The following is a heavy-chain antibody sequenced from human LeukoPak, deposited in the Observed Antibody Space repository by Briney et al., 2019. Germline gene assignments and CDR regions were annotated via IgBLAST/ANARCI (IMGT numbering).Heavy chain of an antibody. Sequence: PGGSLRLSCAASGFTFSSYAMSWVRQAPGKGLEWVSAISGSGGSTYYADSVKGRFTISRDNSKNTLYLQMNSLRAEDTAVYYCAKDPAPKYSSGWTGYFDYWGQGTLVTVSS. J-gene: IGHJ4*02. CDR3: AKDPAPKYSSGWTGYFDY. V-gene: IGHV3-23*01. D-gene: IGHD6-19*01. CDR2: ISGSGGST. CDR1: GFTFSSYA.